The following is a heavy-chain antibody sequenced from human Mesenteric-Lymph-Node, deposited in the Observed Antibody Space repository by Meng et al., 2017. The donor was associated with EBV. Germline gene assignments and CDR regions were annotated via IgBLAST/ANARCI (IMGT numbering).Heavy chain of an antibody. J-gene: IGHJ4*02. CDR3: ARVLLRGVILL. CDR1: ACTLRRSSCY. D-gene: IGHD3-10*01. Sequence: QRRRQKAATGLLKHPETLSLTCTVSACTLRRSSCYWGWIRQPPGQGLEWIWSFYYSGRTYYNPSLKSRGTISEHTSKNQFSLKLSSVSAADTAVYYWARVLLRGVILLWGQGTLVTVSS. V-gene: IGHV4-39*07. CDR2: FYYSGRT.